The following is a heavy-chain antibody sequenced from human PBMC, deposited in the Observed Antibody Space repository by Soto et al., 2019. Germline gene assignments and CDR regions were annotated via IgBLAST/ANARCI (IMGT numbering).Heavy chain of an antibody. CDR3: ARPPAMGSNDAFDI. CDR2: IYPGDSDT. J-gene: IGHJ3*02. D-gene: IGHD3-10*01. CDR1: GYSFTSYW. V-gene: IGHV5-51*01. Sequence: GESLKISCKVSGYSFTSYWIGCVRQMPGKGLEWMGTIYPGDSDTRYSPPFQGQVTISADKSISTAYLQWSSLKASDTAMYYCARPPAMGSNDAFDIWGQGTMVTVSS.